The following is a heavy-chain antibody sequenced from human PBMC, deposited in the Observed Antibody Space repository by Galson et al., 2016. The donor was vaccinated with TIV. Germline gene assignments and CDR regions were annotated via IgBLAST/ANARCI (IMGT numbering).Heavy chain of an antibody. CDR2: VNWNGAGT. CDR3: ARGYRVADY. V-gene: IGHV3-20*04. D-gene: IGHD1-26*01. CDR1: GFNFGDYD. J-gene: IGHJ4*02. Sequence: SLRLSCAASGFNFGDYDMTWVRQGPGKGLEWVSGVNWNGAGTSYADSVKGRFTISRDRAKNSLYLQMNSLGAEDTAVYYCARGYRVADYWGLGTLVTVSS.